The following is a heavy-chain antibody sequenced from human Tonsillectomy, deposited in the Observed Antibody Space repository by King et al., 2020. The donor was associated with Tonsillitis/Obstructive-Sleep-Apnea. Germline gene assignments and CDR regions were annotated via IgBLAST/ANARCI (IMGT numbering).Heavy chain of an antibody. D-gene: IGHD6-13*01. CDR2: ITGSDKRT. CDR1: GCTVSGYA. Sequence: VEGVESGVGLVQPGGSVSLSCEAAGCTVSGYAMSWVRQAPGKGLEWVSSITGSDKRTHYADSVKGRFTISRDNSKNTLYLQTIGLRAEDTAVYYCAKEQGSSRYYFDYWGQGTLVTVSS. J-gene: IGHJ4*02. V-gene: IGHV3-23*04. CDR3: AKEQGSSRYYFDY.